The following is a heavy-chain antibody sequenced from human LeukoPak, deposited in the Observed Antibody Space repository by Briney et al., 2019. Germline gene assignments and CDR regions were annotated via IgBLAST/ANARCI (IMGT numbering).Heavy chain of an antibody. V-gene: IGHV1-46*01. Sequence: GASVKVSCKASGYTFTSYYMHWVRQAPGQGLEWMGIINPSGGSTSYAQKFQGRVTMTRDTSTSTVYIELSSLRSEDTAVYYCARDRSGWYTPYLEFGYWGQGTLVTVSS. D-gene: IGHD6-19*01. CDR1: GYTFTSYY. CDR2: INPSGGST. J-gene: IGHJ4*02. CDR3: ARDRSGWYTPYLEFGY.